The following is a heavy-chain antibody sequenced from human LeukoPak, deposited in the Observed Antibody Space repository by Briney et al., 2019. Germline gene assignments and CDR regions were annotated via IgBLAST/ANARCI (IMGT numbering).Heavy chain of an antibody. V-gene: IGHV1-69*13. CDR1: GGTFSSYA. Sequence: SVKVSCKASGGTFSSYAISWVRQAPGQGLEWMGGIIPIFGTANYAQKFQGRVTITADASTSAAYMELSSLRSEDTAVYYCAREMGLPHWYFDLWGRGTLVTVSS. CDR2: IIPIFGTA. J-gene: IGHJ2*01. CDR3: AREMGLPHWYFDL. D-gene: IGHD1-7*01.